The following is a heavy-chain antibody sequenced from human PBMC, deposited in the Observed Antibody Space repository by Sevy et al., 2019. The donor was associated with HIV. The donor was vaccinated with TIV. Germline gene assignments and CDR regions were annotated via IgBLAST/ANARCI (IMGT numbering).Heavy chain of an antibody. V-gene: IGHV3-49*03. CDR1: GFTFGDYA. CDR3: TRDGILLGWELHEGFDY. Sequence: GGSLRLSCTASGFTFGDYAMSWFRQAPGKGLEWVGFIRSKAYGGTTENAASVKGRFTISRDDSKSIAYLQMNSLKTEDTAVYYCTRDGILLGWELHEGFDYWGQGTLVTVSS. D-gene: IGHD1-26*01. J-gene: IGHJ4*02. CDR2: IRSKAYGGTT.